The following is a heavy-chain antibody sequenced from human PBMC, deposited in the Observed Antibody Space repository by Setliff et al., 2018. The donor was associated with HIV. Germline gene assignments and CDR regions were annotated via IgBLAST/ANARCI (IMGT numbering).Heavy chain of an antibody. Sequence: PSETLSLTCAVYGGSVSGHYWGWFRQPPGKGLEWIGEITPTGDTNYIPSLKSRVAMSLDTSKNQFSLKLRSVTAADTAIYYCATSNSWSCRLNYWGQGTVVTVSS. CDR1: GGSVSGHY. CDR2: ITPTGDT. J-gene: IGHJ4*02. CDR3: ATSNSWSCRLNY. V-gene: IGHV4-34*01. D-gene: IGHD1-26*01.